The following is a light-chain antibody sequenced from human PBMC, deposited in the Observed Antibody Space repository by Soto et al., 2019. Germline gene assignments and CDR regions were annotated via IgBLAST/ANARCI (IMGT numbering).Light chain of an antibody. CDR2: AAS. Sequence: DIQMTQSPSSLSSSVGYIVTITCRSSQSISSYLNWYQQKPGKAPKLLIYAASSLQSGVPSRFSGSGSGKDFTLTISSLQPEDFATYYCQQSFSNFLYNFGQGTKVDIK. J-gene: IGKJ2*01. CDR3: QQSFSNFLYN. V-gene: IGKV1-39*01. CDR1: QSISSY.